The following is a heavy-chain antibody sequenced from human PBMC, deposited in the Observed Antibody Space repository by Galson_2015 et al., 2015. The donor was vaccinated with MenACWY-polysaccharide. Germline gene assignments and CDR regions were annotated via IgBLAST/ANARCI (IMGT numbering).Heavy chain of an antibody. D-gene: IGHD3-10*01. J-gene: IGHJ6*02. V-gene: IGHV3-74*01. CDR2: INSDASST. Sequence: SLRLSCAASGLTFSNNWIHWVRQAPGKGLVWDSRINSDASSTAYADSVKGRFTISRDNAKNTLYLQMNSLRVEDTAVYYCVGPLGRGGTGAYGMDAWGQGTTVTVSS. CDR3: VGPLGRGGTGAYGMDA. CDR1: GLTFSNNW.